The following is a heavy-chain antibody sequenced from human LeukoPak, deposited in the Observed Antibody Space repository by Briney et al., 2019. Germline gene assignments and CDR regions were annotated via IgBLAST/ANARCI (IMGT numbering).Heavy chain of an antibody. CDR3: ARGPNDYWSGYSRYLDH. CDR1: GFIFRIYG. J-gene: IGHJ4*02. CDR2: ISYEGDST. V-gene: IGHV3-30*03. Sequence: GGSLRLSCAASGFIFRIYGMHWVRQAPGKGLEWVALISYEGDSTYYADSVKGRFTISRDNSKDMLYLQMNSLRAEDTAVYYCARGPNDYWSGYSRYLDHWGQGTLVTVSS. D-gene: IGHD3-3*01.